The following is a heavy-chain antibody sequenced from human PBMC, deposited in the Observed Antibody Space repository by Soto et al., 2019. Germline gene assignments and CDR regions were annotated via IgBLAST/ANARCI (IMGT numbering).Heavy chain of an antibody. D-gene: IGHD3-10*01. CDR1: GGSIISTISY. CDR3: ARLHYGSDSYYIAVYWSDP. CDR2: IHYSGST. J-gene: IGHJ5*02. V-gene: IGHV4-39*01. Sequence: SETLSLTCTVSGGSIISTISYWGWIRQPPGKGLEWIGSIHYSGSTYYNPSLKSRVTISVDTSKNQFSLKLSSVTAADTAVYYCARLHYGSDSYYIAVYWSDPWGQGTLVTVSS.